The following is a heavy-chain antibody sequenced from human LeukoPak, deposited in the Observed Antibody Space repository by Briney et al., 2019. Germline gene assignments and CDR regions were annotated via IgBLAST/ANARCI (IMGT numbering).Heavy chain of an antibody. V-gene: IGHV3-21*01. Sequence: GGSLRLSCAASGFTFSNYGMNWVRQAPGKGLEWVSSIGSSSTYIYYADSVKGRFTISRDNAKNSLYLEMTGLRAEDTAVYYCARTTDSSGWYNNWFDPWGQGTLVTVSS. CDR3: ARTTDSSGWYNNWFDP. D-gene: IGHD6-19*01. CDR1: GFTFSNYG. CDR2: IGSSSTYI. J-gene: IGHJ5*02.